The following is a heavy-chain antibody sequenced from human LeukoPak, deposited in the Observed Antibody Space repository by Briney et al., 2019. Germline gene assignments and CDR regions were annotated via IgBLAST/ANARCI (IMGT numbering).Heavy chain of an antibody. CDR3: ARDWVMHWNQGDDY. Sequence: PGGSLRLSCAASGFTFDDYTMHWVRQAPGKGLEWVSLITWDGGSTYYADSVKGRFTISRDNAKNSLYLQMNSLRAEDTAVYYCARDWVMHWNQGDDYWGQGTLVTVSS. J-gene: IGHJ4*02. CDR1: GFTFDDYT. CDR2: ITWDGGST. D-gene: IGHD1-1*01. V-gene: IGHV3-43*01.